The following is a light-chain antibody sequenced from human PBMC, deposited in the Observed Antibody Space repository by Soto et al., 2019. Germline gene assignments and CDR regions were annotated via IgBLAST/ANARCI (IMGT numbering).Light chain of an antibody. Sequence: SVLTHPASVSGSPGQSITISRTGTSSDVGNYNLVSWYQQHPGKAPKLMIYEGTRRPSGVSNRFSGSRSGNTASLTISGLQAEDEGDYYCCSYVTTSAYVFGTGTKVTVL. CDR3: CSYVTTSAYV. V-gene: IGLV2-23*01. J-gene: IGLJ1*01. CDR2: EGT. CDR1: SSDVGNYNL.